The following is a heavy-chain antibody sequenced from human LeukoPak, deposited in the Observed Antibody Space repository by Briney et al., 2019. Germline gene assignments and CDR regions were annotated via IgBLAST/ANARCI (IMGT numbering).Heavy chain of an antibody. D-gene: IGHD1-26*01. Sequence: GGSLRLSCAASGFSFSSYNMNWVHQTPGKGLEWVSSITSSSTYTFYADSVKGRFTISRDNARSSLYLQMNSLRAEDTAVYYCARDPYSGTYGDTYYYYMDVWGKGTTVTISS. V-gene: IGHV3-21*01. CDR3: ARDPYSGTYGDTYYYYMDV. J-gene: IGHJ6*03. CDR1: GFSFSSYN. CDR2: ITSSSTYT.